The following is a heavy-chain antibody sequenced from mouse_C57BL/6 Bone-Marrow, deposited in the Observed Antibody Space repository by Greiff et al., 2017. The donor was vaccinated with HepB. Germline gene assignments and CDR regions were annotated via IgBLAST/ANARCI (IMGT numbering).Heavy chain of an antibody. CDR3: ARDHYYYGSS. D-gene: IGHD1-1*01. Sequence: EVQLVESGGGLVKPGGSLKLSCAASGFTFSSYAMSWVRQTPEKRLEWVATISDGGSYTYYPDNVKGRFTISRDNAKNNLYLQMSHLKSEDTAMYYCARDHYYYGSSWGTGTTVTVSS. CDR2: ISDGGSYT. J-gene: IGHJ1*03. V-gene: IGHV5-4*01. CDR1: GFTFSSYA.